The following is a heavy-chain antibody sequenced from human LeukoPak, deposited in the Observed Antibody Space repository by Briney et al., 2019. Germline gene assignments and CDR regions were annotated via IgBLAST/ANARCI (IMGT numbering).Heavy chain of an antibody. V-gene: IGHV4-59*01. J-gene: IGHJ6*03. CDR3: ARAGFYASVNQYYYYYYMDV. Sequence: SSETLSLTCTVSGGSIGSYYWSWVRQPPGKGLEWIGYIHYSGSTNYNPSLRSRVTTSIDTSKNQFSLKVTSVTAADAAVYYCARAGFYASVNQYYYYYYMDVWGTGTTVTVSS. CDR1: GGSIGSYY. CDR2: IHYSGST. D-gene: IGHD2/OR15-2a*01.